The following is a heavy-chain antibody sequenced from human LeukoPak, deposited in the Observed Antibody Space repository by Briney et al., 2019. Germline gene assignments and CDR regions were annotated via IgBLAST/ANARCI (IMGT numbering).Heavy chain of an antibody. V-gene: IGHV3-30*03. CDR2: IIGDGRNI. Sequence: GGSLRLSCAASGYTLSSYAIHWVRQAPGKGLEWVAAIIGDGRNIYYADSVEGRFTISRDNSKNTVNLQMNNERAEDTAVYYCARRSDSSSYSFDYWGQGTLVTVSS. CDR1: GYTLSSYA. D-gene: IGHD6-6*01. CDR3: ARRSDSSSYSFDY. J-gene: IGHJ4*02.